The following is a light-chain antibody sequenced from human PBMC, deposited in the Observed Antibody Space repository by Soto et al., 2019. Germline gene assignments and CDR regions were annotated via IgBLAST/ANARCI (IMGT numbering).Light chain of an antibody. Sequence: DIVMTQFPDSLAVSLGERATINCKSSQSVFDSSNNKNYISWYQQKPGQPPNLLISWSSARASGVPDRFNGGGSGTDFTLTINGLQAGDVAIYYCQQYYSVPFTFGPGTKV. J-gene: IGKJ3*01. CDR3: QQYYSVPFT. CDR1: QSVFDSSNNKNY. V-gene: IGKV4-1*01. CDR2: WSS.